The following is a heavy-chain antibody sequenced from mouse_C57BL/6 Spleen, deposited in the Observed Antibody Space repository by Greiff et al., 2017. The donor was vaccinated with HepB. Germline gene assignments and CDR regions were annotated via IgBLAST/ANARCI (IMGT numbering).Heavy chain of an antibody. CDR3: VSELAWFAY. D-gene: IGHD4-1*01. CDR1: GFSFNTYA. J-gene: IGHJ3*01. V-gene: IGHV10-1*01. CDR2: IRSKSNNYAT. Sequence: EVKLMESGGGLVQPKGSLKLSCAASGFSFNTYAMNWVRQAPGKGLEWVARIRSKSNNYATYYADSVKDRFTISRDDSESMLYLQMNNLKTEDTAMYYCVSELAWFAYWGQGTLVTVSA.